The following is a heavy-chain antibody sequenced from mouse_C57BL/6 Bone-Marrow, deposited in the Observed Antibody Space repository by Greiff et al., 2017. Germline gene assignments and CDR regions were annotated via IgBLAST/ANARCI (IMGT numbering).Heavy chain of an antibody. D-gene: IGHD1-1*01. CDR1: GYTFTDYY. Sequence: QVQLKESGPELVKPGASVKISCKASGYTFTDYYINWVKQRPGQGLAWIGWIFPGSGSTYYNEKFKGKATLTVDKSSSTAYMLLSSLTSEDSAVYFCARSTVVAPTNPWFAYWGQGTLVTVSA. CDR3: ARSTVVAPTNPWFAY. J-gene: IGHJ3*01. V-gene: IGHV1-75*01. CDR2: IFPGSGST.